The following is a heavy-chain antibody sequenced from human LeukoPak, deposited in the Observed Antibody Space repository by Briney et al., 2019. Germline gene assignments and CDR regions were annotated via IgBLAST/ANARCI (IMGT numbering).Heavy chain of an antibody. CDR3: AREGDPYLSAFDI. J-gene: IGHJ3*02. D-gene: IGHD2-21*01. CDR2: INPNSGGT. V-gene: IGHV1-2*02. CDR1: GYTFTGYY. Sequence: ASVKVSCKASGYTFTGYYMHWVRQAPGQGLEWMGWINPNSGGTNYAQKFQGRVTITTDESTSTACMELSSLRSEDTAVYYCAREGDPYLSAFDIWGQGTMVTVSS.